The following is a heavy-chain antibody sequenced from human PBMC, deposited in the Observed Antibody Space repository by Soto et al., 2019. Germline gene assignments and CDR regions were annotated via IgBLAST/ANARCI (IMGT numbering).Heavy chain of an antibody. Sequence: QVQLVQSGAEVKKPGSSVKVSCKASGGSFKREAINWVRQAPGQGPEWMGNILPFFGTSDYAQKFQGRVTVTADMSTTTVYMELSSLRVEDTAVYYCARGHELGGNSEAFEVWGQGTMVIVSS. J-gene: IGHJ3*01. CDR1: GGSFKREA. CDR3: ARGHELGGNSEAFEV. D-gene: IGHD2-15*01. V-gene: IGHV1-69*14. CDR2: ILPFFGTS.